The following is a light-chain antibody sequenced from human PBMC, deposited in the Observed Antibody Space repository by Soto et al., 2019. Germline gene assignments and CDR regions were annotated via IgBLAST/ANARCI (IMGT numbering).Light chain of an antibody. J-gene: IGLJ3*02. Sequence: QSVLTQPPSVSGAPGQRVTISCTGSTSNIGAGYDVHWYRQLPGTAPKLLIFGNTNRPSGVPDRFSGSNSGTSASLAITGLQAEDEADYYCQSYDTSLSGWVFGGGTKLTVL. CDR2: GNT. CDR1: TSNIGAGYD. V-gene: IGLV1-40*01. CDR3: QSYDTSLSGWV.